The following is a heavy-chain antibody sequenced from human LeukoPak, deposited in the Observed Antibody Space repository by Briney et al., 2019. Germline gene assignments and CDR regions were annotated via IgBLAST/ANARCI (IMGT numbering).Heavy chain of an antibody. CDR2: IYPGDSDT. CDR3: ARLSGLVRGVVDAFDI. J-gene: IGHJ3*02. CDR1: GYSFTSYW. D-gene: IGHD3-10*01. Sequence: GESLKISCKGSGYSFTSYWIGWVRQMPGKGLEWMGIIYPGDSDTRYSPSFKGQVTISADKSISTAYLQWSSLKASDTAMYYCARLSGLVRGVVDAFDIWGQGTMVTVSS. V-gene: IGHV5-51*01.